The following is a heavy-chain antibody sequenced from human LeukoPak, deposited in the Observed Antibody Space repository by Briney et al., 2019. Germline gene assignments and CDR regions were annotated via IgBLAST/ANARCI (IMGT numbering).Heavy chain of an antibody. D-gene: IGHD6-19*01. CDR2: IGVGGET. Sequence: PGGSLRLSCVASGFTFSSSVMRWVRQPTGKGLEWVSAIGVGGETYYLDSVKGRFTISRENARNSLYLQMNSLTAGDTAMYYCVREGYSSGRAPAFDVWGQGTTVTVSS. V-gene: IGHV3-13*01. CDR1: GFTFSSSV. J-gene: IGHJ3*01. CDR3: VREGYSSGRAPAFDV.